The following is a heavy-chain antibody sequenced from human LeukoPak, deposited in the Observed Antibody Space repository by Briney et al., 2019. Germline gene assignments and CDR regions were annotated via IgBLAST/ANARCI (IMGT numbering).Heavy chain of an antibody. D-gene: IGHD6-13*01. V-gene: IGHV4-34*01. CDR3: ARDYIAAAGRSAFDI. J-gene: IGHJ3*02. CDR1: GGSFSGYY. CDR2: INHSGST. Sequence: SETLSLTCAVYGGSFSGYYWSWIRQPPGKGLEWIGEINHSGSTNYNPSLKSRVTISVDTSKNQFSQKLSSVTAADTAVYYCARDYIAAAGRSAFDIWGQGTMVTVSS.